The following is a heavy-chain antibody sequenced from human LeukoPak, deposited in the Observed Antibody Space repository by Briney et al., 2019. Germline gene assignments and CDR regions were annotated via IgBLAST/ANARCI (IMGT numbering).Heavy chain of an antibody. CDR1: GGSVSSGSYY. CDR3: AGSSRADWNYVGHEFDY. D-gene: IGHD1-7*01. V-gene: IGHV4-61*01. Sequence: PSETLSLTCTVSGGSVSSGSYYWSWIRQPPGKGLEWIGYIYYSGSTNYNPSLKSRVTISVDTSKNQFSLKLSSVTAADTAVYYCAGSSRADWNYVGHEFDYWGQGTLVTVSS. CDR2: IYYSGST. J-gene: IGHJ4*02.